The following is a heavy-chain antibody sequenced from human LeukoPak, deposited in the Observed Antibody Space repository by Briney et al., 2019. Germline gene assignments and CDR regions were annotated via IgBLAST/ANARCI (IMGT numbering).Heavy chain of an antibody. V-gene: IGHV4-39*07. CDR3: ASCRAVAGTYYFDY. Sequence: SETLSLTCTVSGGSISSSSYYWGWIRQPPGKGLEWIGSIYYSGSTYYNPSLKSRVTISLDTSRNQFSLKLSSVTAADTAVYYCASCRAVAGTYYFDYWGQGTLVTVSS. CDR1: GGSISSSSYY. CDR2: IYYSGST. J-gene: IGHJ4*02. D-gene: IGHD6-13*01.